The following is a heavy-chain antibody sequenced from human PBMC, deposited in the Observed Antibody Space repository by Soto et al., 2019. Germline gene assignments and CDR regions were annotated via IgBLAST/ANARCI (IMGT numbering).Heavy chain of an antibody. D-gene: IGHD3-3*01. Sequence: ASVKVSCKASGYTFTSYGISWVRQAPGQGLEWMGWISAYNGNTNYAQKLQGRVTMTTDTSTSTAYMELRSLRSDDTAVYYCARLAIFGVVINGWFDPWGQGTLVTAPQ. CDR1: GYTFTSYG. CDR2: ISAYNGNT. V-gene: IGHV1-18*01. CDR3: ARLAIFGVVINGWFDP. J-gene: IGHJ5*02.